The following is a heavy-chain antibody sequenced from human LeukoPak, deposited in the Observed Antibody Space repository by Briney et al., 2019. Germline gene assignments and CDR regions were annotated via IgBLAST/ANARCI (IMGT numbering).Heavy chain of an antibody. CDR2: ISSSGSTI. V-gene: IGHV3-11*01. Sequence: GGSLRLSCAASGFTFSDYYMSWIRQAPGKGLEWVSYISSSGSTIYYADSVEGRFTISRDNAKNSLYLQMNSLRAEDTAVYYCAHTVSGSSRAFDIWGQGTMVTVSS. D-gene: IGHD1-26*01. J-gene: IGHJ3*02. CDR1: GFTFSDYY. CDR3: AHTVSGSSRAFDI.